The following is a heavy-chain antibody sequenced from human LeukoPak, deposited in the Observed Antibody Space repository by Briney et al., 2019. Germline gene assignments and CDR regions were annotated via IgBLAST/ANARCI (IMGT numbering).Heavy chain of an antibody. CDR3: ARDQSSSWYVAWFDP. CDR1: GFTFSSYW. Sequence: PGGSLRLSCAASGFTFSSYWMRWVRQAPGKGLVWVSRINNDESHTTYADSVKGRFTISRDNAKNTLYLQMNSLRVEDTAVYYCARDQSSSWYVAWFDPWGQGTLVTVSS. J-gene: IGHJ5*02. V-gene: IGHV3-74*01. D-gene: IGHD6-13*01. CDR2: INNDESHT.